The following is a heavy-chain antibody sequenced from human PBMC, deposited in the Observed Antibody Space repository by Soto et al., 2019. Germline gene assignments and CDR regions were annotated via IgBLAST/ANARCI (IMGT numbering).Heavy chain of an antibody. CDR2: IRSKANSYAT. Sequence: EVQLVESGGGLVQPGGSLKISCAASGFTFSGSAMHWVRQASGKGLEWVGRIRSKANSYATAYAASVKGRFTIYRDDSKNTAYLQMNSLKTDDTAGYYCTRLVSPRPLNTDWFDPWGQGTLVTVSS. CDR3: TRLVSPRPLNTDWFDP. CDR1: GFTFSGSA. V-gene: IGHV3-73*01. D-gene: IGHD1-20*01. J-gene: IGHJ5*02.